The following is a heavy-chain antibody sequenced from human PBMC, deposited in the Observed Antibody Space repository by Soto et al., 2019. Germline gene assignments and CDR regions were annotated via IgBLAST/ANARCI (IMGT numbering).Heavy chain of an antibody. CDR3: ARTGIAVAGTLRKYYYGMDV. CDR1: GGTFDSYV. J-gene: IGHJ6*02. CDR2: IMPIFGTP. Sequence: ASVKVSCKASGGTFDSYVISWLRQAPGQGLEWMGGIMPIFGTPNYAQKFRGRVTISADESTSTAYLELSSLTSDDTAMYYCARTGIAVAGTLRKYYYGMDVWGQGTTVTVSS. V-gene: IGHV1-69*13. D-gene: IGHD6-19*01.